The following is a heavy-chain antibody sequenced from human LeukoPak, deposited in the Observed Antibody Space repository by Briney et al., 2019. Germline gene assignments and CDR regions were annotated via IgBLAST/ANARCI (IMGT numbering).Heavy chain of an antibody. D-gene: IGHD6-19*01. Sequence: SETLSLTCTVSGGPISSYYWSWIRQPTGMGLEWIGYMYYSGYTNYNPSLKSRVTTSVDMSKNQFSLKLSSVTAADTAVYYCARYSYSSGLYYFDCWGQGTLVTVSS. CDR2: MYYSGYT. V-gene: IGHV4-59*01. CDR1: GGPISSYY. J-gene: IGHJ4*02. CDR3: ARYSYSSGLYYFDC.